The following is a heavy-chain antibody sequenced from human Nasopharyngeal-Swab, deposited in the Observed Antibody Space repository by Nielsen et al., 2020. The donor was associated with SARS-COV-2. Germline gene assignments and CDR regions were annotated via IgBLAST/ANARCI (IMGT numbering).Heavy chain of an antibody. Sequence: WSRQAPGKGLEWVSSISSSSSYIYYADSVKGRFTISRDNAKNSLYLQMNSLRAEDTAVYYCARDSDYYDGVALLWYFDYWGQGTLVTVSS. D-gene: IGHD3-22*01. J-gene: IGHJ4*02. CDR3: ARDSDYYDGVALLWYFDY. CDR2: ISSSSSYI. V-gene: IGHV3-21*01.